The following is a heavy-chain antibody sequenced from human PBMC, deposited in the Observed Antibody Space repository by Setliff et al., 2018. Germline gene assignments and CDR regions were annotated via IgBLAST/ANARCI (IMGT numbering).Heavy chain of an antibody. Sequence: SETLSLTCSVSGGSISSSYWTWIRQPPGKGLEWIGYIYSSGSSNYNPSLKSRVTISVDTSQNQFSLKLSSVTAADTAAYYCASHPRVTIFGVVAFDYWGQGILVTVSS. J-gene: IGHJ4*02. D-gene: IGHD3-3*01. CDR3: ASHPRVTIFGVVAFDY. CDR2: IYSSGSS. CDR1: GGSISSSY. V-gene: IGHV4-4*08.